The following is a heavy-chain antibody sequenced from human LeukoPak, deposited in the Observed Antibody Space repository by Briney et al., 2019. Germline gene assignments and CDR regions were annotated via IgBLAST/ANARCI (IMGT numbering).Heavy chain of an antibody. Sequence: SVKVSCKASGGTFSSYAISWVRQAPGQGLEWIGRIIPIFGTANYAQKFQGRVTITTDESTSTAYMELSSLRSEDTAVYYCARNYYDSSGYYNHWGQGTLVTVSS. J-gene: IGHJ5*02. CDR2: IIPIFGTA. D-gene: IGHD3-22*01. CDR3: ARNYYDSSGYYNH. V-gene: IGHV1-69*05. CDR1: GGTFSSYA.